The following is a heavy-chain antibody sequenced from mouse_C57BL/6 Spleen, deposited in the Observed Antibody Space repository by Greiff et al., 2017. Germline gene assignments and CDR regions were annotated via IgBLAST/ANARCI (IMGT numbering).Heavy chain of an antibody. J-gene: IGHJ2*01. CDR2: FCPGSGSI. CDR3: ARHADHGSYFDY. Sequence: QVQLQQSGAELVKPGASVKLSCKASGYTFTEYTIHWVKQRSGQGLEWIGLFCPGSGSIKYNEKFKDKATLTADKSSSTVYIEISRLTSEDSAVYFCARHADHGSYFDYWGQGTTLTVSS. CDR1: GYTFTEYT. D-gene: IGHD2-2*01. V-gene: IGHV1-62-2*01.